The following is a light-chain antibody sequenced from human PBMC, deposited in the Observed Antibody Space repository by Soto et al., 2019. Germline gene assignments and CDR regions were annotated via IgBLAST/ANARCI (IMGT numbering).Light chain of an antibody. CDR2: DVS. J-gene: IGLJ2*01. CDR3: TSYTTSDTVV. CDR1: SSDVGGYNF. V-gene: IGLV2-14*03. Sequence: QSALTQPASVSGSPGQSITISCTGTSSDVGGYNFVSWYQKHPGKAPKVMIYDVSNRPSGVSNRFSGSKSGNTASLTISGLQAEYDADYYCTSYTTSDTVVFGGGTELTVL.